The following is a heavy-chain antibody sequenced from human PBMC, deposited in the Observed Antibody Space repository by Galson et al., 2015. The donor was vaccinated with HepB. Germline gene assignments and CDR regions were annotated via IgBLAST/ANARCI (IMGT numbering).Heavy chain of an antibody. D-gene: IGHD6-13*01. V-gene: IGHV1-18*01. J-gene: IGHJ4*02. CDR2: ISAYNGNT. Sequence: SVKVSCKASGYTFTTYGITWVRQAPGQGLEWMGWISAYNGNTNYAQKLQGRVTMTTDTSMSTAYMELRSLRSDDTAVYYCASGGGSSWNYYFDYWGQGTLVTVSS. CDR3: ASGGGSSWNYYFDY. CDR1: GYTFTTYG.